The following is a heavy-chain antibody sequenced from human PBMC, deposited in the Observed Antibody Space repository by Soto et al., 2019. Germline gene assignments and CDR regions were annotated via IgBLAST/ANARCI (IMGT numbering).Heavy chain of an antibody. CDR2: ISGSGGST. D-gene: IGHD6-6*01. J-gene: IGHJ4*02. V-gene: IGHV3-23*01. Sequence: GGSLRLSCAASGFTFSNYGMSWVRQAPGKGLEWVSVISGSGGSTYYAQKLQGRVTMTTDTSTSTAYMELRSLRSDDTAVYYCARGAARGDYWGQGTLVTVSS. CDR3: ARGAARGDY. CDR1: GFTFSNYG.